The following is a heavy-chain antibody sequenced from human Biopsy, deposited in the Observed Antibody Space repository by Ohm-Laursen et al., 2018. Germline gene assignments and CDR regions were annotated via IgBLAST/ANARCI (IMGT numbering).Heavy chain of an antibody. CDR2: ISDSGST. D-gene: IGHD2-15*01. CDR1: GGSLNFYY. CDR3: ARRGSGGRSFDH. Sequence: SETLSLTCTVSGGSLNFYYWSWIRQPPGKGPEWIGDISDSGSTNYKPSLKSRVIMSVDTSKNQFSLNLSSVTAADTAVYYCARRGSGGRSFDHWGQGTLVTVSS. V-gene: IGHV4-59*08. J-gene: IGHJ4*02.